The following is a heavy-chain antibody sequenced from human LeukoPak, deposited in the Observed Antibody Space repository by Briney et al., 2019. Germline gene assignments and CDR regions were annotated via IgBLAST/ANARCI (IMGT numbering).Heavy chain of an antibody. CDR2: INPNSGGT. CDR3: ARDDVYGSRSDY. Sequence: ASVKVSCKASGYTFTGYYMHWVRQVPGQGLEWMGWINPNSGGTNYAQKFQGRVTMTRDTSISTAYMELSRLRSDDTAVYYCARDDVYGSRSDYWGQGTLVTVSS. V-gene: IGHV1-2*02. J-gene: IGHJ4*02. CDR1: GYTFTGYY. D-gene: IGHD3-10*01.